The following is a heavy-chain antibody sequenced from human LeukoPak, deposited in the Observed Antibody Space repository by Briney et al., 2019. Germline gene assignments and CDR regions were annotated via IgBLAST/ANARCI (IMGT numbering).Heavy chain of an antibody. Sequence: GGSLRLSCAASGFTFSSYVMSWVRQAPGKGLEWVSAISGSGGSTYCADSVKGRFTISRDNSKNTLYLQMNSLRAEDTAVYYCAKDNPTAYSSSSRGGYWGQGTLVTVSS. D-gene: IGHD6-6*01. CDR3: AKDNPTAYSSSSRGGY. V-gene: IGHV3-23*01. J-gene: IGHJ4*02. CDR1: GFTFSSYV. CDR2: ISGSGGST.